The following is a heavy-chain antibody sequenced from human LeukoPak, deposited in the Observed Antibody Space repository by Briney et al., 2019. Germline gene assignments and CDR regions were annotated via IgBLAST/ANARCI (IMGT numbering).Heavy chain of an antibody. CDR3: TRDQTPYY. V-gene: IGHV3-30*02. CDR2: IRYDGKTI. Sequence: GGSLRLSCTASGFSFSNYGMQWVRQAPDKGLEWLAFIRYDGKTIYYADSVKGRFTISRDNPKNTLYLQMNSLKTEDTGVYYCTRDQTPYYWGQGTLVTVSS. J-gene: IGHJ4*02. CDR1: GFSFSNYG.